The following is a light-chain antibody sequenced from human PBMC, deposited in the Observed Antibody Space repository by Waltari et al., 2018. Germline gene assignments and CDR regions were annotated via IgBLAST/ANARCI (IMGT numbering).Light chain of an antibody. CDR1: ALTVQY. CDR2: KDT. Sequence: SYELTQPPSATVSPGQTARIACPGVALTVQYAHWYQPRPGRAPVVVIDKDTKRPSGIPERFSGSSSGKTVTLTISGVQAEDESDYYCQSADSTGSDVVFGGGTKLTVL. V-gene: IGLV3-25*03. J-gene: IGLJ2*01. CDR3: QSADSTGSDVV.